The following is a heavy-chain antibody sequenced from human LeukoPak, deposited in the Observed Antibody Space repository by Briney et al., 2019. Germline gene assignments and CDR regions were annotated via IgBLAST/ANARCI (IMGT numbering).Heavy chain of an antibody. Sequence: PSETLSLTCTVSNGSMTSDSYYWAWGRRPPGKGRERLGTIFYSGKTYYSASLKIRLTVSLRKSMKNFALRLTAGTRPDTAVLFGARLWIVATWFDGWGQGALVTVSS. CDR1: NGSMTSDSYY. CDR2: IFYSGKT. CDR3: ARLWIVATWFDG. J-gene: IGHJ5*02. D-gene: IGHD2-2*03. V-gene: IGHV4-39*02.